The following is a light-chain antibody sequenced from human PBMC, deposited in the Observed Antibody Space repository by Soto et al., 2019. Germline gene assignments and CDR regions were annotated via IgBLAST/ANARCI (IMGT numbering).Light chain of an antibody. CDR3: SSYTSSSTLENVV. CDR1: SSDVGGYNY. V-gene: IGLV2-14*01. J-gene: IGLJ2*01. Sequence: SALTQPASVSGSPGQSITISCTGTSSDVGGYNYVSWYQQHPGKAPKLMIYEVSNRPSGVSNRFSGSKSGNTASLTISGLQAEDEADYYCSSYTSSSTLENVVFGGGTQLTVL. CDR2: EVS.